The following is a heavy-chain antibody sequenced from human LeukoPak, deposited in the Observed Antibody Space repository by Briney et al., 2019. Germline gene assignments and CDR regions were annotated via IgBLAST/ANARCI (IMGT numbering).Heavy chain of an antibody. V-gene: IGHV3-23*01. J-gene: IGHJ4*02. D-gene: IGHD3-3*01. CDR3: AKGAYYGD. CDR2: ISGNGGDT. CDR1: GFTFSSSG. Sequence: QSGGSLRLSCAASGFTFSSSGMNWVRQAPGKGLEWVSTISGNGGDTYYADSVRGRFTISRDNSKNTLYLQMNSLRAEDTAVYYCAKGAYYGDWGQGTLVTVSS.